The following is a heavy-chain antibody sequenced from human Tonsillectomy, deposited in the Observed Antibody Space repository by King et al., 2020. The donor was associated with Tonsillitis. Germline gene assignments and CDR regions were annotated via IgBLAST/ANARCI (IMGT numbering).Heavy chain of an antibody. CDR2: IYSGGST. CDR3: ARDIAAAGLHDY. J-gene: IGHJ4*02. Sequence: VQLVESGGGLVQPGGSLRLSCVASGFTVSFNYMSWVRQAPGKGLEWVSVIYSGGSTYYADSVKGRFTISRDNSKNTLYLQMNSLRVEDTAVYYCARDIAAAGLHDYWGQGTLVTVSS. CDR1: GFTVSFNY. D-gene: IGHD6-13*01. V-gene: IGHV3-66*01.